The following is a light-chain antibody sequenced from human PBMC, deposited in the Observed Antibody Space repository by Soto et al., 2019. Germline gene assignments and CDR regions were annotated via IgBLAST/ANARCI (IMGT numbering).Light chain of an antibody. V-gene: IGKV3-15*01. Sequence: EIVMRQSPATLSVSPGERATLSCRASQSIGIHLAWYQQKPGQAPSLLIYEGSTRATGVPARFSGSGSGTDFTLTISSLQSADFAVYSCQQYNDWPRTFGQGTKVDIK. CDR3: QQYNDWPRT. CDR2: EGS. CDR1: QSIGIH. J-gene: IGKJ1*01.